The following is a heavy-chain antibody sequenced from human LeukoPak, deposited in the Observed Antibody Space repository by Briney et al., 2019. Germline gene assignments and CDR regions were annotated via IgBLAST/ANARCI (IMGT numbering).Heavy chain of an antibody. CDR3: ARGEYCSGGSCYLRY. V-gene: IGHV3-53*01. CDR2: IYSGGST. Sequence: GGSLRLSCAASGFTVSSNYMSWVRQAPGKGLEWVSVIYSGGSTYYADSVKGRFTISRDNSKNMLYLQMNSLRAEDTAVYYCARGEYCSGGSCYLRYWGQGTLVTVSS. CDR1: GFTVSSNY. D-gene: IGHD2-15*01. J-gene: IGHJ4*02.